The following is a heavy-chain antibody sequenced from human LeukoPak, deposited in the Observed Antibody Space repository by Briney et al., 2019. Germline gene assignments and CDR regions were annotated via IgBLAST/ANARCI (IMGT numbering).Heavy chain of an antibody. Sequence: ASVKVSCKVSGYTLTELSMHWVRQAPGKGLEWMGGFDPEDGETIYAQKFQGRVTMTEDTYTDTAYMELSSLRSEDTAVYYCATVPTGGYYGSGSLDYWGQGTLVTVSS. CDR2: FDPEDGET. V-gene: IGHV1-24*01. CDR1: GYTLTELS. CDR3: ATVPTGGYYGSGSLDY. D-gene: IGHD3-10*01. J-gene: IGHJ4*02.